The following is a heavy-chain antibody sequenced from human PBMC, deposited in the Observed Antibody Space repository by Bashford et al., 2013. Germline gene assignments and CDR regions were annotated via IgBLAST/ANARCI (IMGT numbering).Heavy chain of an antibody. CDR1: GGSFSGYY. D-gene: IGHD2-21*02. V-gene: IGHV4-59*01. CDR3: ARDYIVVVTAIPVHYYYYYGMDV. CDR2: IYYSGST. J-gene: IGHJ6*02. Sequence: SXTPVLTCAVYGGSFSGYYWTWIRQPPGKGLEWIGYIYYSGSTNXNPSLKSRVTISVDTSKNQFSLKLSSVTAADTAVYYCARDYIVVVTAIPVHYYYYYGMDVWGQGTTGHRLL.